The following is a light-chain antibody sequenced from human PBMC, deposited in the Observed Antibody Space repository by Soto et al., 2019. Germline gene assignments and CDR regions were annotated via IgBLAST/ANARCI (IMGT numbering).Light chain of an antibody. CDR3: QQSYSPPPIT. V-gene: IGKV1-39*01. Sequence: IQLTQSPSSLSASVGDRLTITCLASQAIRTALGWYQQKPGKVPKLLIYAASTLQRGVPSRFSGSGSGTDFTLTIGSLQPEDSATYYCQQSYSPPPITFGQGTQLEIK. CDR2: AAS. J-gene: IGKJ5*01. CDR1: QAIRTA.